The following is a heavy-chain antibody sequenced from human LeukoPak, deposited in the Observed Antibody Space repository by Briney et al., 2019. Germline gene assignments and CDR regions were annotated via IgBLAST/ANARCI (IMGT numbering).Heavy chain of an antibody. CDR1: GFTFNSYA. J-gene: IGHJ4*02. Sequence: PGGSLRVSCAASGFTFNSYAMSWGRQAPGKGLEWVSHISGSGGDTYYADSVKGRFTISRDNSKNTLYLQMNSLRDEDTAVYYCVRDHIFAFDYWGQGTLVTVSS. CDR2: ISGSGGDT. CDR3: VRDHIFAFDY. D-gene: IGHD2-21*01. V-gene: IGHV3-23*01.